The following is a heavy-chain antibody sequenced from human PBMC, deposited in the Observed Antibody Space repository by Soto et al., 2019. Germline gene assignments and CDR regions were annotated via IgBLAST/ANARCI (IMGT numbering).Heavy chain of an antibody. CDR2: MNPQSGYT. CDR3: VRVFGSIDY. Sequence: QVQLVQSGAEVKKRGASVKVSCKASGYTVTTYDSKWVRQATGQRLEWVGWMNPQSGYTDFAQKCQGRVSMTRDTSINTAYMELSSLRSEDTAVYYCVRVFGSIDYWGQGTLVTVSS. V-gene: IGHV1-8*01. J-gene: IGHJ4*02. CDR1: GYTVTTYD. D-gene: IGHD3-10*02.